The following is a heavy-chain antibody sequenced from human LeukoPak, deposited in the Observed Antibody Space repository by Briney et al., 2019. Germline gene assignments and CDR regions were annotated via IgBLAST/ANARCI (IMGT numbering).Heavy chain of an antibody. CDR3: ARASFNVVFGNWFDP. V-gene: IGHV4-39*01. J-gene: IGHJ5*02. CDR2: VYYSGIT. CDR1: SGSIGSSSNY. Sequence: SETLSLTCTVSSGSIGSSSNYWGWIRQAPGKGLAWIGNVYYSGITFYSPSLKSRVTISVDTSKNQFSLKLRSVTAADTAIYYCARASFNVVFGNWFDPWGQGTLVTVSS. D-gene: IGHD2-8*01.